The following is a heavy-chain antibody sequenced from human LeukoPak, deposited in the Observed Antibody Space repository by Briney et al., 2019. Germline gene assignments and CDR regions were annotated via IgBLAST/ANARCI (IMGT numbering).Heavy chain of an antibody. J-gene: IGHJ4*02. V-gene: IGHV3-23*01. D-gene: IGHD3-10*01. CDR2: ISGSGGST. CDR1: GFTFSSYA. Sequence: GGSLRLSCAASGFTFSSYAMSWVRQAPGKGLEWVSAISGSGGSTYYADSVKGRFTISRDNSKNTLYLQMNSLRAEDTAVYYWAKDPFPWFGGGGTFDYWGQGTLVTVSS. CDR3: AKDPFPWFGGGGTFDY.